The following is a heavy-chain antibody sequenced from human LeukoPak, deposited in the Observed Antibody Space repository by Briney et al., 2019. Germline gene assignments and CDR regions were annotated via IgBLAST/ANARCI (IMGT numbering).Heavy chain of an antibody. J-gene: IGHJ5*02. V-gene: IGHV4-34*01. Sequence: SGTLSLTCAVYGGSFSGYYWSWIRQPPGKGLEWIGEINHSGSTNYNPSLKSRVTISVDTSKNQFSLKLSSVTAADTAVYYCARQSGYENWFDPWGQGTLVTVSS. CDR3: ARQSGYENWFDP. D-gene: IGHD3-10*01. CDR1: GGSFSGYY. CDR2: INHSGST.